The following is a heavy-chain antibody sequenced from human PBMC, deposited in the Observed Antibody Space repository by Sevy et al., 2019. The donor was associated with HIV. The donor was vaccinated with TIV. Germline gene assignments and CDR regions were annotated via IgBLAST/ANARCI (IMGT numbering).Heavy chain of an antibody. CDR3: ARDLQLWGIDY. CDR1: GGSISSGGYY. CDR2: IYYSGST. D-gene: IGHD5-18*01. Sequence: SETLSLTCTVSGGSISSGGYYWSWIRQHPGKGLEWIGYIYYSGSTYYNPSLKGRVTISVDTSKNQFSLKLSSVTAADTAVYYCARDLQLWGIDYWGQGTLVTVSS. J-gene: IGHJ4*02. V-gene: IGHV4-31*03.